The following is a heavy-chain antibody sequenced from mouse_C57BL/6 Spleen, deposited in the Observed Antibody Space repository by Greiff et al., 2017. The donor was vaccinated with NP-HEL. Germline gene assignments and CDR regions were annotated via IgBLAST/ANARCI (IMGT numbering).Heavy chain of an antibody. J-gene: IGHJ2*01. Sequence: EVKLMESGGGLVKPGGSLKLSCAASGFTFSSYAMSWVRQTPEKRLEWVATISDGGSYTYYPDNVKGRFTISRDNAKNNLYLQMSHLKSEDTAMYYCARDMDYYGSSLYYFDYWGQGTTLTVSS. CDR3: ARDMDYYGSSLYYFDY. CDR2: ISDGGSYT. CDR1: GFTFSSYA. V-gene: IGHV5-4*01. D-gene: IGHD1-1*01.